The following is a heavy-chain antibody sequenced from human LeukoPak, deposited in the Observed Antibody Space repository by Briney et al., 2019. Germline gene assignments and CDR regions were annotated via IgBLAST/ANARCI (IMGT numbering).Heavy chain of an antibody. J-gene: IGHJ4*02. CDR3: ASGPYSSSSYDY. D-gene: IGHD6-6*01. CDR2: IYSGGTT. CDR1: GGSISRNY. Sequence: ETLSLTCTVSGGSISRNYMSWVRQAPGKGLEWVSIIYSGGTTYYADSVKGRFTISRDNSKNTLYLQMNSLRAEDTAVYYCASGPYSSSSYDYWGQGTLVTVSS. V-gene: IGHV3-66*01.